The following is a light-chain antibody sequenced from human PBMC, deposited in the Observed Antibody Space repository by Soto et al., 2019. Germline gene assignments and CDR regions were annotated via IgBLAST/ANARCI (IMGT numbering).Light chain of an antibody. CDR3: QKENRLPPFT. CDR1: QSLTKW. Sequence: DFQMTQSPSSVSASVGDRVTITCRASQSLTKWLAWYQQKPGQAPKRLIYAASTLHSGVSSRFSSARSWTDVFLTTNNRQPEEVATYYYQKENRLPPFTFGPGTKVDIK. V-gene: IGKV1D-12*01. J-gene: IGKJ3*01. CDR2: AAS.